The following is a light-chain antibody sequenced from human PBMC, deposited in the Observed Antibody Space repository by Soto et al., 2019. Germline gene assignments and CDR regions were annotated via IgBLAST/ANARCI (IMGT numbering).Light chain of an antibody. Sequence: QSALTQPPSASGVPGQSVTITCTGTSGDVGGYNYVSWYQQHPGKAPKLMIFEVSERPSGVPDRFSASKSGNTASLTVSGLQAEDEADYYCSSYAGSNNYVFGTGTRSPS. J-gene: IGLJ1*01. CDR1: SGDVGGYNY. CDR2: EVS. V-gene: IGLV2-8*01. CDR3: SSYAGSNNYV.